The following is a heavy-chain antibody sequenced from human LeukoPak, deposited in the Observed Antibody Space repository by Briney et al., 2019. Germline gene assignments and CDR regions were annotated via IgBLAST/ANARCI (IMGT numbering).Heavy chain of an antibody. Sequence: SETLSLTCTVSGGSISSHYWSWIRQPPGKGLEWIGYIYYSGSTNYNPSLKSRVTISVDTSKNQFSLKLTSVTAADPAVYYCARGGDFWSGYSEGYYYYYRDVWGKGTTVTVSS. D-gene: IGHD3-3*01. CDR2: IYYSGST. V-gene: IGHV4-59*11. J-gene: IGHJ6*03. CDR1: GGSISSHY. CDR3: ARGGDFWSGYSEGYYYYYRDV.